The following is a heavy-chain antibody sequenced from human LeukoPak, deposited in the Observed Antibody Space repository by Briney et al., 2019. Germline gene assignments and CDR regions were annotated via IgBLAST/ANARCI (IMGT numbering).Heavy chain of an antibody. J-gene: IGHJ3*02. V-gene: IGHV4-4*02. CDR3: ARDRHLSPRPLYYGSGWGAFDI. Sequence: SETLSLTCAVSGGSISSSNWWSWVRQPPGKGLEWIGEIYHSGSTNYNPSLKSRVTISVDTSKNQFSLKLSSVTAADTAVYYCARDRHLSPRPLYYGSGWGAFDIWGQGTMVTVSS. D-gene: IGHD3-10*01. CDR2: IYHSGST. CDR1: GGSISSSNW.